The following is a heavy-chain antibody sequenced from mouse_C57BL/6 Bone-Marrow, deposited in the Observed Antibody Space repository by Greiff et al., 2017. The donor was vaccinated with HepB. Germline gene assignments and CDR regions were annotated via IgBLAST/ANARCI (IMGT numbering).Heavy chain of an antibody. CDR1: GYTFTGYW. V-gene: IGHV1-50*01. CDR2: IDPSDSYT. D-gene: IGHD1-1*01. CDR3: AYYYPFAY. J-gene: IGHJ3*01. Sequence: VQLQQPGAELVKPGASVKLSCKASGYTFTGYWMQWVKQRPGQGLEWIGEIDPSDSYTNYNQKFKGKATLTVDTSSSTAYMQLSSLTSEDSAVYYCAYYYPFAYWGQGTLVTVSA.